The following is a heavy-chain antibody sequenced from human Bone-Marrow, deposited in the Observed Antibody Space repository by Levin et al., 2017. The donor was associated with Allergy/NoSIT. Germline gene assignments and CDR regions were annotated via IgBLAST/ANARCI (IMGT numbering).Heavy chain of an antibody. D-gene: IGHD5-18*01. CDR1: GFTFSSYS. CDR3: AREGLGDTAMFRSVRPYYYYYGMDV. CDR2: ISSSSSYI. Sequence: PGGSLRLSCAASGFTFSSYSMNWVRQAPGKGLEWVSSISSSSSYIYYADSVKGRFTISRDNAKNSLYLQMNSLRAEDTAVYYCAREGLGDTAMFRSVRPYYYYYGMDVWGQGTTVTVSS. V-gene: IGHV3-21*01. J-gene: IGHJ6*02.